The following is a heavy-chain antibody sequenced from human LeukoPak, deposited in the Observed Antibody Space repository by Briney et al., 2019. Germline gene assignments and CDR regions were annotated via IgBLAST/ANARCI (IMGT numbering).Heavy chain of an antibody. CDR2: ISGSGGST. D-gene: IGHD6-13*01. Sequence: HSGGSLRLSCAASGFTFSSYAMSWVRQAPGKGLEWVSAISGSGGSTYYADSVKGRFTISRDNSKNTLYLQVNSLRAEDTAVYYCAKDSSSSWSVKNFDYRGQGTLVTVSS. J-gene: IGHJ4*02. CDR3: AKDSSSSWSVKNFDY. V-gene: IGHV3-23*01. CDR1: GFTFSSYA.